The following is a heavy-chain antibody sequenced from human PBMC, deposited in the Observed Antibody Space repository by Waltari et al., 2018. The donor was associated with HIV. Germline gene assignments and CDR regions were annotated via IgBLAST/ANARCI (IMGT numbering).Heavy chain of an antibody. Sequence: QVQLVQSGAEVKKPGASVKVSCKASGYTFTSYAMHWVRQAPGHRLEWMGWINAGNGNTKYSQKFQGRVTITRDTSASTAYMELSSLRSEDTAVYYCAREGGYCSGGSCYDVSYYYGMDVWGQGTTVTVSS. CDR3: AREGGYCSGGSCYDVSYYYGMDV. J-gene: IGHJ6*02. D-gene: IGHD2-15*01. V-gene: IGHV1-3*01. CDR2: INAGNGNT. CDR1: GYTFTSYA.